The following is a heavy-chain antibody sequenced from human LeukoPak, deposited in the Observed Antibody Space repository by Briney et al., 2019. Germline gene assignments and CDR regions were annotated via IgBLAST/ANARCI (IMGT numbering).Heavy chain of an antibody. CDR3: AKDPQDDYGDYVSLN. J-gene: IGHJ4*02. V-gene: IGHV3-7*03. D-gene: IGHD4-17*01. CDR1: GFPFSSYW. CDR2: IKQDGSKK. Sequence: GGSLRLSCVASGFPFSSYWMTWVRQAPGKELEWVANIKQDGSKKSYVDSVKGRFTISRDNSKNTLYLQMNSLRAEDTAVYYCAKDPQDDYGDYVSLNWGQGTLVTVSS.